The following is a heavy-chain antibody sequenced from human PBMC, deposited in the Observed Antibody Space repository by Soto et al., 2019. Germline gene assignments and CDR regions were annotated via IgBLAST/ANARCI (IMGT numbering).Heavy chain of an antibody. CDR1: GFSLSNDTMG. Sequence: QVTLKESGPVLVNPTETLTLTCAVSGFSLSNDTMGVSWIRQPPGKALECLAHIFSNDEKSYSTSLKSRLTISKDTSKSQVVHTMTNMDPVDTATYYCARIRPGLFFGSGYYYFYYYMDVWGKGTTVTVSS. V-gene: IGHV2-26*01. J-gene: IGHJ6*03. CDR2: IFSNDEK. CDR3: ARIRPGLFFGSGYYYFYYYMDV. D-gene: IGHD3-10*01.